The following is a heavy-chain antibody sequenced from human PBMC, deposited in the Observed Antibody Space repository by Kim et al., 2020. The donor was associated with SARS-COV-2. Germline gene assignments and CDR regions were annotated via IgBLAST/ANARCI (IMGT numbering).Heavy chain of an antibody. V-gene: IGHV1-2*02. CDR3: ARGLDY. J-gene: IGHJ4*02. CDR2: PKRGDT. Sequence: PKRGDTNNAQKLQGRGTMTRDTSISTAYMELSRLRSDDTAVYYCARGLDYWGQGTLVTVSS.